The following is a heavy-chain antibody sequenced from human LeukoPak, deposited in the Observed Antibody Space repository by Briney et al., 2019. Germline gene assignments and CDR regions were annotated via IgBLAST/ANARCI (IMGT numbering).Heavy chain of an antibody. V-gene: IGHV4-34*01. CDR3: ARAEIKLYNQRRYYFDY. CDR1: GVSFSGYY. CDR2: INHSGST. J-gene: IGHJ4*02. Sequence: PSETLSLTCAVYGVSFSGYYLSWIRQPPGKGLEWIGEINHSGSTNYNPSLKSRVTISVDTSKNQFSLKLSSVTAADTAVYYCARAEIKLYNQRRYYFDYWGQGTLVTVSS. D-gene: IGHD3-16*02.